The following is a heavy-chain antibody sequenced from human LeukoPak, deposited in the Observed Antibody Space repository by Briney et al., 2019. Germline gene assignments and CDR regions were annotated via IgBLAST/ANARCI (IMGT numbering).Heavy chain of an antibody. D-gene: IGHD3-22*01. Sequence: SVKVSCKASGGSFNSYIISWVRQAPGQGLEWMGRMIPMLGTPNYAQKFQGRITIIADKSTNTASMELSSLRFEDTAVYYCASGGVVTNPWGQYQFDYWGQGTLVTVSS. CDR1: GGSFNSYI. CDR3: ASGGVVTNPWGQYQFDY. CDR2: MIPMLGTP. J-gene: IGHJ4*02. V-gene: IGHV1-69*08.